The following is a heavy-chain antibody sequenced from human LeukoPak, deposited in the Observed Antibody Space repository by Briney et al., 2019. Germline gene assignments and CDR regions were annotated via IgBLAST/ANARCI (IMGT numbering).Heavy chain of an antibody. CDR1: GFTFSSYS. Sequence: PGGSLRLSCAASGFTFSSYSMNWVRQAPGKGLEWVSYISSSGSSIYYADSVKGRFTISRDNSKNTLYLQMNSLRAEDTAVYYCARDRTASAFDIWGQGTMVTVSS. J-gene: IGHJ3*02. V-gene: IGHV3-48*01. CDR3: ARDRTASAFDI. CDR2: ISSSGSSI.